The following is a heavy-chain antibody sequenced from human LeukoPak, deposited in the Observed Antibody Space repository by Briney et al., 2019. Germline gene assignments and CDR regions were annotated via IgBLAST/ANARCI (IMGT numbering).Heavy chain of an antibody. D-gene: IGHD3-10*01. J-gene: IGHJ4*02. Sequence: GGSLRLSCAATGFTFSSYKMNWVRQAPGKGLEWVSAISSSGGTTYYADSVKGRFTISRDNSKNTLYLQMNSLRAEDTAVYYCGKVLGELLYGWGQGTLVTV. V-gene: IGHV3-23*01. CDR3: GKVLGELLYG. CDR2: ISSSGGTT. CDR1: GFTFSSYK.